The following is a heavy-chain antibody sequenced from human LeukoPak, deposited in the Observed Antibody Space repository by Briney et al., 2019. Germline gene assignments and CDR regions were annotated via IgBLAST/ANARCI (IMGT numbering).Heavy chain of an antibody. CDR2: IYPADSDT. Sequence: STGSSFKTCWMDEGRPRCGKGLEKMGIIYPADSDTTYSPSFQGQVTISADKSISTAYLQWSILKASDTAMYYCARKYTSGWPNWGQGTLVTASS. V-gene: IGHV5-51*01. CDR3: ARKYTSGWPN. CDR1: GSSFKTCW. D-gene: IGHD6-19*01. J-gene: IGHJ4*02.